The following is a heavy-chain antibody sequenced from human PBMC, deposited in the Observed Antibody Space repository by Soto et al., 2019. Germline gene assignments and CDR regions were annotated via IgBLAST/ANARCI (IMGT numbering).Heavy chain of an antibody. CDR3: VRGGHGSGSYLGSY. J-gene: IGHJ4*02. V-gene: IGHV3-7*03. CDR2: IRQDGGAQ. D-gene: IGHD3-10*01. Sequence: GGSLRLSCVASGFTFTTYWMSWVRQAPGKGLEWVANIRQDGGAQYYVDSVKGRFTISRDNAKNSVYLQMDSLRAEDTAVYYCVRGGHGSGSYLGSYWGQGILVTVSS. CDR1: GFTFTTYW.